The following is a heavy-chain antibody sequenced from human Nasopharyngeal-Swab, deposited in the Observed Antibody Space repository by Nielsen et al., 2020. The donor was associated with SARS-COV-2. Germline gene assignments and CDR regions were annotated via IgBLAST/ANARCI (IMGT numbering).Heavy chain of an antibody. CDR2: IDWDDDK. V-gene: IGHV2-70*01. CDR3: ARMAAMDNYYYGMDV. D-gene: IGHD5-18*01. CDR1: GFSLSTSGMC. Sequence: SGPTLVKPTQTLTLTCTFSGFSLSTSGMCVSWIRQPPGKALEWLALIDWDDDKYCSTSLKTRLTISKDTSKNQVVLTMTNMDPVDTATYYCARMAAMDNYYYGMDVWGQGTTVTVSS. J-gene: IGHJ6*02.